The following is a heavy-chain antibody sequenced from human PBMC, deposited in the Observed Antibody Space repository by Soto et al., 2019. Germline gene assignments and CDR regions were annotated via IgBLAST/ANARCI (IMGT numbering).Heavy chain of an antibody. D-gene: IGHD3-10*01. V-gene: IGHV1-69*12. CDR1: GGTFSSYA. Sequence: QVQLVQSGAEVKKPGSSVKVSCKASGGTFSSYAISWVRQDPGQGLEWMGGIIPIFGTANYAQKFQGRVTITADESTITAYMELSSLRSEDTAVYYWARQIPPGNPFDYWGQGTLVTVSS. J-gene: IGHJ4*02. CDR2: IIPIFGTA. CDR3: ARQIPPGNPFDY.